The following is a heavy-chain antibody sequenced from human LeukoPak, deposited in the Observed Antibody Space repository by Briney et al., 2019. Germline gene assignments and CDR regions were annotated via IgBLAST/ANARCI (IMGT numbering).Heavy chain of an antibody. Sequence: GGSLRLSCAASGFTVSNNYMSWVRQAPGKGLEWVPTIDSDGGTYYADSVKARFTISRDNSQNTLYLQMNSLRAEDAAVYYCARDSSGYYDDAFDIWGQGTMVTVSS. D-gene: IGHD3-22*01. CDR1: GFTVSNNY. CDR2: IDSDGGT. CDR3: ARDSSGYYDDAFDI. J-gene: IGHJ3*02. V-gene: IGHV3-66*01.